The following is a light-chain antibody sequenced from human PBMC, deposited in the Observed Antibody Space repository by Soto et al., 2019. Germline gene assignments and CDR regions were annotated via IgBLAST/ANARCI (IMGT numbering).Light chain of an antibody. CDR2: EGS. CDR3: SSFKGTNSFV. Sequence: QSALTQPASVSGSPGQSITISCTGTSSDVGNYNLVSWYQQHPGKAPKLMIYEGSKRPSGVSNRIFASKSGNTASLTVSGLQADDEANYYCSSFKGTNSFVFGTGTKLTVL. CDR1: SSDVGNYNL. V-gene: IGLV2-14*02. J-gene: IGLJ1*01.